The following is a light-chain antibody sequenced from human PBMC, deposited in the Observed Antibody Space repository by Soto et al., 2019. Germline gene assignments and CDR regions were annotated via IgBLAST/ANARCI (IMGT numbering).Light chain of an antibody. CDR1: QSVSSY. J-gene: IGKJ1*01. Sequence: IVMTQSPATLSVSPGERATLSCRASQSVSSYLAWYQQKPGQAPRLLIYDASNRATGIPARFSGSGSGTDFTLTISSLEPEDFAVYCCQQRSNWPTFGQGTKVDTK. V-gene: IGKV3-11*01. CDR2: DAS. CDR3: QQRSNWPT.